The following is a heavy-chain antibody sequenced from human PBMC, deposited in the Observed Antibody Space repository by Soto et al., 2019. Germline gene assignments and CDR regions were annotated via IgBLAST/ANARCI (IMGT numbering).Heavy chain of an antibody. Sequence: PGGSLRLSCEASGFTFSSFTMSWVRQAPGKGLEWVSAISATGCSTYYADSVKGRVTISRDNSRNTLYLQIHSLRGEDTATYFCVTGLSSQGYSGLRNHYYYGLDVWGQGTTVTVSS. CDR2: ISATGCST. CDR3: VTGLSSQGYSGLRNHYYYGLDV. J-gene: IGHJ6*02. D-gene: IGHD5-18*01. V-gene: IGHV3-23*01. CDR1: GFTFSSFT.